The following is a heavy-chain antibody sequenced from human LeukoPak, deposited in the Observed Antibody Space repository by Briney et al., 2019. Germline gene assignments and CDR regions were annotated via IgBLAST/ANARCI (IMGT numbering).Heavy chain of an antibody. Sequence: SETLSLTCTVSGGSISSYYWSWIRQPPGKGLEWIGYIYYSGTTNFNLSLKSRVTISVDTSKNQFSLKLSSVTAADTAVYYCARGVYIAAAQYGYWGQGTLVTVSS. CDR2: IYYSGTT. CDR1: GGSISSYY. CDR3: ARGVYIAAAQYGY. J-gene: IGHJ4*02. V-gene: IGHV4-59*01. D-gene: IGHD6-13*01.